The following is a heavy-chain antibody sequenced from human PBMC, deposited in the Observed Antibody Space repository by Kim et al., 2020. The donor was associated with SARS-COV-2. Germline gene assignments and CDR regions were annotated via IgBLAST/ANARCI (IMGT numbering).Heavy chain of an antibody. D-gene: IGHD2-2*01. CDR1: GFTFSTYS. Sequence: GGSLRLYCAASGFTFSTYSMNWVRQAPGKGLEWVSSISSTSAYIYYADSVKGRFTISRDNAKDSLYLQMNSLRAEDTAVYYCARNLVPTTKTYGMDVWGQGTTVTVYS. V-gene: IGHV3-21*01. CDR2: ISSTSAYI. CDR3: ARNLVPTTKTYGMDV. J-gene: IGHJ6*02.